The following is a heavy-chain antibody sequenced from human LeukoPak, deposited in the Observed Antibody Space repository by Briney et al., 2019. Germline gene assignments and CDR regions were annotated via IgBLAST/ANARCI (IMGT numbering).Heavy chain of an antibody. Sequence: SQTLSLTCAVSGGSISSGGYSWSWIRQPPGKGLEWIGYIYHSGSTYYNPSLKSRVTMSVDTSKNQFSLKLSSVTAADTAVYYCARDRCSSTSCLLGLVWYFDLWGRGTLVTVSS. CDR2: IYHSGST. V-gene: IGHV4-30-2*01. CDR3: ARDRCSSTSCLLGLVWYFDL. D-gene: IGHD2-2*01. J-gene: IGHJ2*01. CDR1: GGSISSGGYS.